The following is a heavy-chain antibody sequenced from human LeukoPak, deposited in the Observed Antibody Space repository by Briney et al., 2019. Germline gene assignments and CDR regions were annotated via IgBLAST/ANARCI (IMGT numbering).Heavy chain of an antibody. Sequence: SETLSLTCTVSGGSISSYYWSWIRQPAGKGLEWIGRIYTSGSTNYNPSLKSRVTMSVDTSENQFSLKLSSVTAADTAVYYCAREKLGAAARYYYYYMDVWGKGTTVTVSS. V-gene: IGHV4-4*07. J-gene: IGHJ6*03. CDR2: IYTSGST. CDR3: AREKLGAAARYYYYYMDV. D-gene: IGHD6-13*01. CDR1: GGSISSYY.